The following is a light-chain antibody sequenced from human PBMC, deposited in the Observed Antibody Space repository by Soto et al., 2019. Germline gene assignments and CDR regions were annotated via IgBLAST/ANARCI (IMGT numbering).Light chain of an antibody. Sequence: IQMTQSPSSLSASIGDRVTITCRASQGIGVRLAWFQQKPRKAPQYLIQAASTLASGVPSRFSGSGSGTDFILTINNLQPEDFATYYCLQVNSFPRTFGQGTKVDIK. V-gene: IGKV1-12*01. CDR1: QGIGVR. J-gene: IGKJ1*01. CDR3: LQVNSFPRT. CDR2: AAS.